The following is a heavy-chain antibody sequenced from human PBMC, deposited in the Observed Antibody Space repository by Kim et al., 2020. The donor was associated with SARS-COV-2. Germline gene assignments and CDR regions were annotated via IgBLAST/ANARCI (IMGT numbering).Heavy chain of an antibody. CDR2: INPSGGST. V-gene: IGHV1-46*01. CDR1: GYTFTSYY. D-gene: IGHD6-6*01. Sequence: ASVKVSCKASGYTFTSYYMHWVRQAPGQGLEWMGIINPSGGSTSYAQKFQGRVTMTRDTSTSTVYMELSSLRSEDTAVYYCARGGGSIAARANYYGMDVWGQGTTVTVSS. J-gene: IGHJ6*02. CDR3: ARGGGSIAARANYYGMDV.